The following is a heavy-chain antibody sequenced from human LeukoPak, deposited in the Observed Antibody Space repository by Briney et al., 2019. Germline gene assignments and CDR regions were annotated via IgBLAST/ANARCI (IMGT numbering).Heavy chain of an antibody. V-gene: IGHV3-30*02. CDR3: AKGRYVWGSYRIIPDY. CDR2: IWYDGSNK. J-gene: IGHJ4*02. D-gene: IGHD3-16*02. CDR1: GFTFSSYG. Sequence: GGSLRLSCAASGFTFSSYGMHWVRQAPGKGLEWVAVIWYDGSNKYYADSVKGRFTISRDNSKNTLYLQMNSLRAEDTAVYYCAKGRYVWGSYRIIPDYWGQGTLVTVSS.